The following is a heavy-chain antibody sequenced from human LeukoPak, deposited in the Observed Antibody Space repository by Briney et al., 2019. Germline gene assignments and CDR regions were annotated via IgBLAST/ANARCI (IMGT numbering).Heavy chain of an antibody. CDR1: GYTFTGYY. J-gene: IGHJ4*02. D-gene: IGHD3-22*01. V-gene: IGHV1-2*02. CDR2: INPNSGGT. CDR3: ARVRDSSGYYAPLGY. Sequence: ASVKVSCKASGYTFTGYYMHWVRQAPGQGLEWMGWINPNSGGTNYAQKFQGRVTMTRDTSISTAYMELSRLRSDDTAVYYCARVRDSSGYYAPLGYWGQGTLVTVSS.